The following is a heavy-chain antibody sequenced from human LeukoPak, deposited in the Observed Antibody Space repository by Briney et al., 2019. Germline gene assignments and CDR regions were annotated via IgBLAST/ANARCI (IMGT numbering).Heavy chain of an antibody. Sequence: SETLSLTCTVSGDSISNYYWSWIRQPAGKGLEWIGRIYTSGSTNYNPSLKSRVTMSVDTSKNQFSLKLSSVTAADTAVCYCARDLGDNWKDWYFDLWGRGTLVTVSS. CDR3: ARDLGDNWKDWYFDL. V-gene: IGHV4-4*07. CDR1: GDSISNYY. CDR2: IYTSGST. J-gene: IGHJ2*01. D-gene: IGHD1-20*01.